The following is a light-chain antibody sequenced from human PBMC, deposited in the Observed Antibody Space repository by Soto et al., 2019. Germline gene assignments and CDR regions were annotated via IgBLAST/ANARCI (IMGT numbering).Light chain of an antibody. CDR3: QLCGGSPPGGS. V-gene: IGKV3-20*01. J-gene: IGKJ3*01. CDR2: GAS. CDR1: QSVNDNH. Sequence: EVVLTQSPGTLSLSPGARATLSCRASQSVNDNHLAWYQQKGGQAPRLLIYGASTRATGVPERFSGSGVGKAYNLIINRLEPEDFALDYCQLCGGSPPGGSFGPGTTVEI.